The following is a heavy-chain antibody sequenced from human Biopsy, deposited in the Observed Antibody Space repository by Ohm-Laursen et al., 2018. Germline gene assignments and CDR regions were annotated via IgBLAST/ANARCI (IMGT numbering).Heavy chain of an antibody. D-gene: IGHD6-19*01. J-gene: IGHJ4*02. CDR1: GDSVSSGSFY. CDR2: IYDRGSNA. V-gene: IGHV4-61*01. Sequence: TLSLTCTVSGDSVSSGSFYWTRIPQPPGLGLEYIGYIYDRGSNANYNPSLESRVTMSVDMPKNQFSLKLSSVTAADTAIYYCARGMRSSGWPYFDSWGQGTLVTVSS. CDR3: ARGMRSSGWPYFDS.